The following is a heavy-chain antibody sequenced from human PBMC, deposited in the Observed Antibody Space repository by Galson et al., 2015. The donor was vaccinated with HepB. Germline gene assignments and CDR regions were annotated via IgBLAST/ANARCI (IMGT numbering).Heavy chain of an antibody. J-gene: IGHJ4*02. V-gene: IGHV4-31*03. CDR3: ARVSDYDILTGYYSVVDY. CDR2: IYYSGST. CDR1: GGSISSGGYY. Sequence: TLSLTCTVSGGSISSGGYYWSWIRQHPGKGLEWIGYIYYSGSTYYNPSPKSRVTISVDTSKNQFSLKLSSVTAADTAVYYCARVSDYDILTGYYSVVDYWGQGTLVTVSS. D-gene: IGHD3-9*01.